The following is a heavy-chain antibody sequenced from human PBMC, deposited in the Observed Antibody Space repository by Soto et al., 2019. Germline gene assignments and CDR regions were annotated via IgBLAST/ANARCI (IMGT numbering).Heavy chain of an antibody. D-gene: IGHD3-3*01. CDR2: IYPSDSDT. V-gene: IGHV5-51*07. Sequence: PVASLKVSCKGSGYKFAGYWIAWVHQMPGKGLELMGVIYPSDSDTRYRPSFQGQVTISADKSISSAYLQWSSLRASDTAMYYCARGGVSTRTFDYWGQGTPVTVSS. CDR1: GYKFAGYW. CDR3: ARGGVSTRTFDY. J-gene: IGHJ4*02.